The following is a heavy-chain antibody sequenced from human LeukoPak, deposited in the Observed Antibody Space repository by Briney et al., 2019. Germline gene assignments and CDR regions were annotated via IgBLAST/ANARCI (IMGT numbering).Heavy chain of an antibody. D-gene: IGHD3-22*01. Sequence: PGGSLRLSCAASGFTFSSYPMSWVRQAPGKGLEWVSAISGSGGSTYYADSVKGRFTISRDNSKNTLYLQMNSLRAEDTAVYYCAKDSAPYYYDSSGYSQGYWGQGTLVTVSS. V-gene: IGHV3-23*01. J-gene: IGHJ4*02. CDR1: GFTFSSYP. CDR2: ISGSGGST. CDR3: AKDSAPYYYDSSGYSQGY.